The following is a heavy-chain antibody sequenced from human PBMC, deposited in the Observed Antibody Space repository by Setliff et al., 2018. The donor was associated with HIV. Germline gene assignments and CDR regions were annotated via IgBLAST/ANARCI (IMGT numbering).Heavy chain of an antibody. CDR2: INSSGRT. Sequence: SEILSLIRTVSGGSISSFYWSWIRQPPGKGPEWIGYINSSGRTNYNPSLKGRVTISLDTSKNRFSLKLNSVTAADTAVYYCARRFGEVYDWIDPWGQGTLVTVSS. CDR3: ARRFGEVYDWIDP. D-gene: IGHD3-10*01. V-gene: IGHV4-4*09. J-gene: IGHJ5*02. CDR1: GGSISSFY.